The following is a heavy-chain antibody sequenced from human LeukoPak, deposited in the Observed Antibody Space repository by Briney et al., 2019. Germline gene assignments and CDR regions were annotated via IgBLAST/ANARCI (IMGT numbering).Heavy chain of an antibody. CDR3: ATVGYSSSWNGREGHYFDY. CDR2: FDPEDGET. D-gene: IGHD6-13*01. V-gene: IGHV1-24*01. J-gene: IGHJ4*02. CDR1: GYTLTELS. Sequence: ASVKVSCKVSGYTLTELSMHWVRQAPGKGLEWMGGFDPEDGETICAQKFQGRVTMTEDTSTDTAYMELSSLRSEDAAVYYCATVGYSSSWNGREGHYFDYWGQGTLVTVSS.